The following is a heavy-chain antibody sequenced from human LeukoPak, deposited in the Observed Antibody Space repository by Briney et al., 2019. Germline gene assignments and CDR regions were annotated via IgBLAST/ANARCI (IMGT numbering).Heavy chain of an antibody. D-gene: IGHD3-16*01. CDR2: ISYDGSNK. V-gene: IGHV3-30*03. J-gene: IGHJ4*02. CDR1: GFTFSSYG. CDR3: AREVGDYSLYYFDY. Sequence: PGRSLRLSCAASGFTFSSYGMHWVRQAPGKGLEWVAVISYDGSNKYYADSVKGRFTISRDNSKNTLYLQMNSLRAEDTAVYYCAREVGDYSLYYFDYWGQGTLVTVSS.